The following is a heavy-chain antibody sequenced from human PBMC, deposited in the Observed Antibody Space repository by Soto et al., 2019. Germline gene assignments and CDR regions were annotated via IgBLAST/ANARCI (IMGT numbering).Heavy chain of an antibody. CDR1: GGSISSYY. Sequence: SETLSLTCTVSGGSISSYYWSWIRQPPGKGLEWIGYINHSGSTNYNPSLKSRVTISVDTSKNQFSLKLSSVTAADTAVYYCASYMGTGYFDYWGQGTLVTVSS. D-gene: IGHD2-21*02. J-gene: IGHJ4*02. CDR2: INHSGST. V-gene: IGHV4-59*12. CDR3: ASYMGTGYFDY.